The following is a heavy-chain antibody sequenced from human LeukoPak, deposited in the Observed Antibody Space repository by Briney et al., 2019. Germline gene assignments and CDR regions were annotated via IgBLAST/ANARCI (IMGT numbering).Heavy chain of an antibody. J-gene: IGHJ4*02. CDR1: GGTFSSYA. Sequence: ASVKVSCKASGGTFSSYAISWVRQAPGQGLEWMGWTNAGNGNTKYSQKFQGRVTITRDTSASTAYMELSSLRSEDTAVYYCATLLGGWSDYWGQGTLVTVSS. D-gene: IGHD2-15*01. CDR2: TNAGNGNT. CDR3: ATLLGGWSDY. V-gene: IGHV1-3*01.